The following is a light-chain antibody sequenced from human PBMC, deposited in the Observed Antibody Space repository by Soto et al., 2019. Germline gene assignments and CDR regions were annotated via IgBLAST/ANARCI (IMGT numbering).Light chain of an antibody. J-gene: IGKJ4*01. Sequence: DIQMTQSPSSLSASVGDRITITCRASQSISRYLNWYQHKPGKAPKLLINAASSLERGVPSRFSAGGSGKDLALEVSSLQPDDFATYHCQQINSYHLTVGGGTKVDIK. V-gene: IGKV1-39*01. CDR1: QSISRY. CDR2: AAS. CDR3: QQINSYHLT.